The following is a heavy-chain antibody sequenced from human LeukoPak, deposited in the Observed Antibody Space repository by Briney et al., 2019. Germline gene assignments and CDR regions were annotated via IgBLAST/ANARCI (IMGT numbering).Heavy chain of an antibody. CDR3: ARDYCSGGSCHDAFDI. V-gene: IGHV3-30-3*01. CDR1: GFTFSSYA. CDR2: ISYDGSNK. Sequence: GGSLRLSCAASGFTFSSYAMHWVRQAPGKGLEWVAVISYDGSNKYYADSVKGRFTISRDNSKNTLYLQMNSLRAEDTAVYYCARDYCSGGSCHDAFDIWGQGTMVTVSS. D-gene: IGHD2-15*01. J-gene: IGHJ3*02.